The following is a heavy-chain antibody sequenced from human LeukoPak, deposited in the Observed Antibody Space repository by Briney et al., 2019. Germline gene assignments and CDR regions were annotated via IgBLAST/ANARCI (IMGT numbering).Heavy chain of an antibody. J-gene: IGHJ4*02. Sequence: GGSLRLSCAASGFTFNSAWMSWVRQAPGEGLEWVGRILSKTDGGTTDYAAPVKGRFTISRDDSKNMLYLQMNSLKTEDSAVYYRTTDEGVDDYFDYWGQGTLVTVSS. CDR2: ILSKTDGGTT. V-gene: IGHV3-15*01. D-gene: IGHD3-10*01. CDR3: TTDEGVDDYFDY. CDR1: GFTFNSAW.